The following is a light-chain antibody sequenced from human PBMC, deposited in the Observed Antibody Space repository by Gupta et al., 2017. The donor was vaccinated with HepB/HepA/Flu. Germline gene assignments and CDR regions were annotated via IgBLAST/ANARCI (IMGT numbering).Light chain of an antibody. V-gene: IGKV1-6*01. CDR2: SAS. J-gene: IGKJ4*01. CDR3: RQDHTYPLT. CDR1: QDIRNE. Sequence: IQMTQSPSSLSASVGDRVTITCRAGQDIRNELSWYQQTPGKAPKVLIYSASHLQTGVPSRFSGSGSGTDFSLTISSLQPEDIAIYYCRQDHTYPLTFGGGTKVEI.